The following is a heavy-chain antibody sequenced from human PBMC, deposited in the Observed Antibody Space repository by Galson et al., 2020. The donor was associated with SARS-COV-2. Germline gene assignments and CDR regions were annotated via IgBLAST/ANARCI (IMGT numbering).Heavy chain of an antibody. V-gene: IGHV3-48*02. Sequence: GESLKISCAPSGFTFSSYNMNWVRQAPGKGLEWVSFITSSSTTYYADSVKGRFTISRDNAKNSLYLQMSGLRDDDTALYYCSRGLSSSWPFSDFWGQGALVTVSS. CDR2: ITSSSTT. D-gene: IGHD6-13*01. CDR1: GFTFSSYN. J-gene: IGHJ4*02. CDR3: SRGLSSSWPFSDF.